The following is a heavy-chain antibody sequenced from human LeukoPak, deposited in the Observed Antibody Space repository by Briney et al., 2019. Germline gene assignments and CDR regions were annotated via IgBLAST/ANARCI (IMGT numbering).Heavy chain of an antibody. D-gene: IGHD3-3*01. CDR1: GFTFSDYY. V-gene: IGHV3-11*04. J-gene: IGHJ4*02. CDR3: ARTQRYYDLWSGMN. CDR2: ISSSGSAD. Sequence: GGSLRLSCAATGFTFSDYYMSWLRQAPGEGLEWISYISSSGSADYYADSVQGRFTVSRDNAKSSLYLQMNSLRAEDTAVHYCARTQRYYDLWSGMNWGQGTLVTVSS.